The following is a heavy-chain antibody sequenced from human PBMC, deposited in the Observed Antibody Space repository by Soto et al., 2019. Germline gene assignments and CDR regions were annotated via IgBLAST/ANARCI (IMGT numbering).Heavy chain of an antibody. CDR2: IYYTGST. V-gene: IGHV4-59*08. CDR3: ARHRASSSWYDY. J-gene: IGHJ4*02. Sequence: SETLSLTCTVSGGSISSYYWSWIRQPPGKGLEWIGYIYYTGSTNYNPSLKSRVTISVDTSKNQFSLKLSSVTAADTAVYYCARHRASSSWYDYWGQGTLVTVS. D-gene: IGHD6-13*01. CDR1: GGSISSYY.